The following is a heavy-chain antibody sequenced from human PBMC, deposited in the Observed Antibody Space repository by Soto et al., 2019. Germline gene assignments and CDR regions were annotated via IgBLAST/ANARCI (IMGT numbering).Heavy chain of an antibody. Sequence: ASVKGSCKAPGYTFTSYGISWVRQAPGQGLEWMGWISAYNGNTNYAQKLQGRVTMTTDTSTSTAYMELRSLRSDDTAVYYCARFVVVTASNWFDPWGQGTLVTVSS. V-gene: IGHV1-18*01. CDR3: ARFVVVTASNWFDP. CDR1: GYTFTSYG. D-gene: IGHD2-21*02. CDR2: ISAYNGNT. J-gene: IGHJ5*02.